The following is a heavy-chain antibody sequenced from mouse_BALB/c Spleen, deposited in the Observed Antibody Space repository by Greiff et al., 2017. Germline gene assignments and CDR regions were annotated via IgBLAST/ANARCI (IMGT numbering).Heavy chain of an antibody. CDR3: ARRVGPLFDY. D-gene: IGHD4-1*01. V-gene: IGHV5-12-2*01. Sequence: VQLKESGGGLVQPGGSLKLSCAASGFTFSSYTMSWVRQTPEKRLEWVAYISNGGGSTYYPDTVKGRFTISRDNAKNTLYLQMSSLKSEDTAMYYCARRVGPLFDYWGQGTTLTVSS. J-gene: IGHJ2*01. CDR2: ISNGGGST. CDR1: GFTFSSYT.